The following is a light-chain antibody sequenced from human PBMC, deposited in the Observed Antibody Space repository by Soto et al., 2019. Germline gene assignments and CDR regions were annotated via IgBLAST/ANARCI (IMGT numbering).Light chain of an antibody. CDR2: AAS. CDR3: QQSYSTPPT. V-gene: IGKV1-39*01. J-gene: IGKJ1*01. Sequence: DIQMTQSPSSLSASVGDRVTITCRASQSISSYLNWYQQKPGKAPKLLIYAASSLQSGVPSSFSGSGSGTDVTLTISSLQPEDFATYYCQQSYSTPPTFGQGTKVEIK. CDR1: QSISSY.